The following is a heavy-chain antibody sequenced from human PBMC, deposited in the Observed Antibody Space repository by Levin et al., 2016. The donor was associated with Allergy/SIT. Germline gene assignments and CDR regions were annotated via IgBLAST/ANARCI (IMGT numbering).Heavy chain of an antibody. CDR1: GFTFDDYA. CDR2: ISWNSGSI. V-gene: IGHV3-9*01. J-gene: IGHJ4*02. Sequence: SLKISCAASGFTFDDYAMHWVRQAPGKGLEWVSGISWNSGSIGYADSVKGRFTVSRDNANSALYLQMNYLGVGDTAAYYCARLGAGTGSLDYWGQGTLVTVSS. CDR3: ARLGAGTGSLDY. D-gene: IGHD1-1*01.